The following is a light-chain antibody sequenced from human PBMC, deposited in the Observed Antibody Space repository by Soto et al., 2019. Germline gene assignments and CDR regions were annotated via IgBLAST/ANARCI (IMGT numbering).Light chain of an antibody. Sequence: VLTQSPDTLSLSPGETATLSCRASQRVDRYVAWYQQKLGQAPRLLIYDAYTRATGVAARFTGSGSATDFSLTISSLEPEDFPVYYCQQRAKWPSTFGPGTKVE. CDR1: QRVDRY. J-gene: IGKJ2*02. V-gene: IGKV3-11*01. CDR2: DAY. CDR3: QQRAKWPST.